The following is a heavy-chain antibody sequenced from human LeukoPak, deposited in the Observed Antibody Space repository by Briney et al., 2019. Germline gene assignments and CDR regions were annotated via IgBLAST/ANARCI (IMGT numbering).Heavy chain of an antibody. CDR2: ITPIFGTA. J-gene: IGHJ4*02. V-gene: IGHV1-69*13. D-gene: IGHD3-9*01. CDR3: ARSFDILTEYYFDY. Sequence: WASVKVSCKGSGYTFTSYGISWVRQAPGQGLEWMGGITPIFGTANYAQKFQGRVTITADESTSTVDMELSSLRSEDTAVYYCARSFDILTEYYFDYWGQGTLVTVSS. CDR1: GYTFTSYG.